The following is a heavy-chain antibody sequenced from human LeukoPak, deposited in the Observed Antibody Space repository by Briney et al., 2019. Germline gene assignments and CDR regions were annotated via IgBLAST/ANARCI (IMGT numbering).Heavy chain of an antibody. V-gene: IGHV1-69*04. CDR2: IIPIFGIA. Sequence: SVKVSCKASGGTFSSYAISWVRQAPGQGLEWMGRIIPIFGIANYAQKFQGRVTITADKSTSTAYMELSSLRSEDTAVYYCARGGGDDILTGYYRHYYYGMDVWGKGTTVTVSS. CDR3: ARGGGDDILTGYYRHYYYGMDV. J-gene: IGHJ6*04. D-gene: IGHD3-9*01. CDR1: GGTFSSYA.